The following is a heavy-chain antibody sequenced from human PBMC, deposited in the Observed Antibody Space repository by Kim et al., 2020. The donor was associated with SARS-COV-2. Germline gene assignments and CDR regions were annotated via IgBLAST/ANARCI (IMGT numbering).Heavy chain of an antibody. D-gene: IGHD6-6*01. J-gene: IGHJ4*02. Sequence: YSQKFQGRVTITRDTAASTAYMELCSLRSEDTAVYYCARDLYSTSSDDYWGQGTLVTVSS. V-gene: IGHV1-3*01. CDR3: ARDLYSTSSDDY.